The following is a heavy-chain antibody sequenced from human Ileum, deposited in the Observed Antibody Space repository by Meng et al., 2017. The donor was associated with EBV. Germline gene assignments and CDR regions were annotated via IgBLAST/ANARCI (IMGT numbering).Heavy chain of an antibody. CDR3: ATQESRDGHNPY. D-gene: IGHD5-24*01. J-gene: IGHJ4*02. Sequence: QLQEAGRGLVKPSGTLALTCVVSGGSISSSYWWTWVRQSPGKGLEWIGEMYHSGTTNYNPSLKSRVTISMGKSNNQLSLKLNSVTAADTAVYYCATQESRDGHNPYWGQGTLVTVSS. CDR2: MYHSGTT. V-gene: IGHV4-4*02. CDR1: GGSISSSYW.